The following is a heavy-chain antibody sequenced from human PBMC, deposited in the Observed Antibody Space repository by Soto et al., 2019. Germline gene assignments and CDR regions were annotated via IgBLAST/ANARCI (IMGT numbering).Heavy chain of an antibody. J-gene: IGHJ6*02. CDR3: ARVESGVRGAYYYGMDV. CDR2: IIPIFGTA. Sequence: AASVKVSCKASGGTFSSYAISWVRQAPGQGLEWMGGIIPIFGTANYAQKLQGRVTITADESTSTAYMELSSLRSEDTAVYYCARVESGVRGAYYYGMDVWGQGTTVTVSS. V-gene: IGHV1-69*13. CDR1: GGTFSSYA. D-gene: IGHD3-10*01.